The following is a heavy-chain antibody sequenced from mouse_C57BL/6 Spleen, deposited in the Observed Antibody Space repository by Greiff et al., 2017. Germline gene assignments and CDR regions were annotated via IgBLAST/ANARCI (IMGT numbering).Heavy chain of an antibody. V-gene: IGHV1-26*01. CDR1: GYTFTDYY. D-gene: IGHD1-1*01. J-gene: IGHJ1*03. Sequence: EVQLQQSGPELVKPGASVKISCKASGYTFTDYYMNWVKQSHGTSLECIGDINPNNGGTSYNQKFKGKATLTVDKSSSTAYMGLRSLTSEDSAVYYCAREYYGSSYANWYCDVWGTGTTVTVSS. CDR2: INPNNGGT. CDR3: AREYYGSSYANWYCDV.